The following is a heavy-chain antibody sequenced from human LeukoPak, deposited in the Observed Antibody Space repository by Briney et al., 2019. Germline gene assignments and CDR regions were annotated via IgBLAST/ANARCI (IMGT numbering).Heavy chain of an antibody. Sequence: SETLSLTCTVSGGSISSSSYYWGWIRQPPGKGLEWIGSIYYSGSTYYNPSLKSRVTISVDTSKNQFSLKLSSVTAADTAVYYCARDRGYYYMDVWGKGTTVTVSS. J-gene: IGHJ6*03. CDR1: GGSISSSSYY. CDR3: ARDRGYYYMDV. V-gene: IGHV4-39*07. CDR2: IYYSGST.